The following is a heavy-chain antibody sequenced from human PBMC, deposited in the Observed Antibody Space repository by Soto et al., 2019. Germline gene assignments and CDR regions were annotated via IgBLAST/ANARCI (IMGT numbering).Heavy chain of an antibody. CDR2: IGTAGNT. V-gene: IGHV3-13*01. Sequence: EVQLVESGGGLVQPGGSLRLSCAASGFTFSTYDMHWVRQATGKGVEWVSSIGTAGNTYYLGSVKGRFTISRDNGKNSVFLQMNSLSAEDTDVYFCARAPEGNGGMYVWGQGTKVTVSS. CDR1: GFTFSTYD. CDR3: ARAPEGNGGMYV. J-gene: IGHJ6*02.